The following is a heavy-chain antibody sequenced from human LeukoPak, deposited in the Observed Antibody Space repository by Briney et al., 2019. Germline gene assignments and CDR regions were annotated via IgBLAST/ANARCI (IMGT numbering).Heavy chain of an antibody. V-gene: IGHV3-49*03. CDR1: GFTFDDYA. Sequence: PGRSLRLSCSASGFTFDDYAGSWFRQAPGKGLEWVGFIRSKAFGGTPEYAASVRGRFTISRDDSKSIAYLQMNSLKTEDTAVYYCTRNTVTVHFDYWSQGTLVTVSS. J-gene: IGHJ4*02. CDR3: TRNTVTVHFDY. CDR2: IRSKAFGGTP. D-gene: IGHD4-17*01.